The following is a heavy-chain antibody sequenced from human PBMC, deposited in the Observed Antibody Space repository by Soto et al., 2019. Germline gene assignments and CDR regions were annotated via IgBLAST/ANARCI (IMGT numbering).Heavy chain of an antibody. Sequence: EVQLLESGGGLVQPGGSLRLSCAASGFTFSSFVMNWVRQAPGKGLEWVSTISPGADVSHYTDSVKGRFTISRDNSRRTLHLQMDSLRVEYAAVYFCVRRAITATTKWGAFDVWGQGKAVTVSS. CDR2: ISPGADVS. V-gene: IGHV3-23*01. CDR1: GFTFSSFV. D-gene: IGHD1-20*01. CDR3: VRRAITATTKWGAFDV. J-gene: IGHJ3*01.